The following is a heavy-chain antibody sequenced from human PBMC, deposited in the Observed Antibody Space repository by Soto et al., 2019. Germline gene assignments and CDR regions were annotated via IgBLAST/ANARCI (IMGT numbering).Heavy chain of an antibody. J-gene: IGHJ4*02. V-gene: IGHV4-34*01. Sequence: SETLSLTCAVYGGSFSGYYWSWIRQPPGKGLEWIGEINHSGSTNYNPSLKSRVTISVDTSENQFSLKLSSVTAADTAVYYCARSPYDSSGYYNYWGQGTLVTVSS. CDR1: GGSFSGYY. CDR3: ARSPYDSSGYYNY. D-gene: IGHD3-22*01. CDR2: INHSGST.